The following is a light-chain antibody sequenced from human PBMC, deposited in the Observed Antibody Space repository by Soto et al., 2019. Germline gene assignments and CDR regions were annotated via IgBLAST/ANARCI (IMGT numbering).Light chain of an antibody. CDR1: SSNIGSNT. V-gene: IGLV1-44*01. J-gene: IGLJ2*01. Sequence: QSVLTQPPSASGTPGQRVTISCSGGSSNIGSNTVNWYQQLPGTAPKLLIYSNNQRPSGVPDRFSGSKSGTSASLAISGLQSEDEADYYCAAWDDSSVVVFGGGTKVTVL. CDR2: SNN. CDR3: AAWDDSSVVV.